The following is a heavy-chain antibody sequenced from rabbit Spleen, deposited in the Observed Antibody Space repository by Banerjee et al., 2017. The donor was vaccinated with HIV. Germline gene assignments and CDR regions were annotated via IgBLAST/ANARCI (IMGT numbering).Heavy chain of an antibody. CDR2: IGTGSTST. CDR3: AREGDNYAYLDYDYGGFNL. D-gene: IGHD6-1*01. V-gene: IGHV1S40*01. CDR1: GFSFSSSYY. J-gene: IGHJ4*01. Sequence: QSLEESGGDLVKPGASLTLTCTASGFSFSSSYYMCWVRQAPGKGLEWIGCIGTGSTSTYYASWATGRFTITETSSTTVTLQMTSLTAADTATYFCAREGDNYAYLDYDYGGFNLWGPGTLVTVS.